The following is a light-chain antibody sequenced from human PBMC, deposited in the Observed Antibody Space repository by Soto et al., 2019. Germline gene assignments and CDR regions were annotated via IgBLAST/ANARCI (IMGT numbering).Light chain of an antibody. Sequence: QSALTQPASVSGSPGQSITISCTGTSSDVGVYNYVSWYQQHPGKAPKLMIYEVSNRPSGVSNRFSGSKSGNTASLTISGLQAEDEADYYCSSYTSSSTLLVFSGGTKLTVL. CDR3: SSYTSSSTLLV. CDR2: EVS. V-gene: IGLV2-14*01. J-gene: IGLJ2*01. CDR1: SSDVGVYNY.